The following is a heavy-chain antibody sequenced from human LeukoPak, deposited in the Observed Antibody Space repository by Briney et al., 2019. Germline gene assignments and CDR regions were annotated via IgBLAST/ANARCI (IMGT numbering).Heavy chain of an antibody. CDR1: GDSVSSNSAA. CDR3: ARDQLGYCSGGSCYPNWFDP. J-gene: IGHJ5*02. CDR2: TYYRSKWYN. Sequence: SQTLSLTCAISGDSVSSNSAAWNWIRQSPSRGLEWLGRTYYRSKWYNDYAVSVKSRITINPDTSKNQFSLQLNSVTPEDTAVYYCARDQLGYCSGGSCYPNWFDPWGQGTLVTVSS. D-gene: IGHD2-15*01. V-gene: IGHV6-1*01.